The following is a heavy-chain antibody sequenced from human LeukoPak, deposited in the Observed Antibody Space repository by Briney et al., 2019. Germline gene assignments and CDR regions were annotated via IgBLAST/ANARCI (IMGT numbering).Heavy chain of an antibody. CDR2: IRSKAYGGTT. Sequence: GGSLRLSCTASGFIFADYALSWFRQAPGKGLEWVGFIRSKAYGGTTEYAASVKGRFYISRDDSKSIAYLQMNSLETDDTAVYYCTCLKDIVIVPAAIGGQGTMVTVSS. D-gene: IGHD2-2*01. J-gene: IGHJ3*02. CDR3: TCLKDIVIVPAAI. CDR1: GFIFADYA. V-gene: IGHV3-49*03.